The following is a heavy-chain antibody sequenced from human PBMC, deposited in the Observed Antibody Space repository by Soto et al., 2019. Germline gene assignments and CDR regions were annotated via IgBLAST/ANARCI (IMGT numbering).Heavy chain of an antibody. CDR3: ARGLNYGSGDY. V-gene: IGHV1-18*01. D-gene: IGHD3-10*01. Sequence: GASVKVSCKASGYTFSSYGISWVRQAPGQGLEWMGWISGYNGHTNYAQKFQGRVIMTTDTSTSTAYMELRSLRSDDTAVYYCARGLNYGSGDYWGQGTLVTVSS. J-gene: IGHJ4*02. CDR2: ISGYNGHT. CDR1: GYTFSSYG.